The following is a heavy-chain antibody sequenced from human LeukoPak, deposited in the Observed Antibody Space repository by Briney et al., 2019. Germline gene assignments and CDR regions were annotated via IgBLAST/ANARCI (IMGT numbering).Heavy chain of an antibody. J-gene: IGHJ6*02. CDR3: ARLTSSGYSYGYYYYYGMDV. D-gene: IGHD5-18*01. Sequence: SETLSLTCTVSGGSISSYYWSWIRQPPGKVLEWIGYIYYSGSTNYNPSLKSRVTISVDTSKNQFSLKLSSVTAADTAVYYCARLTSSGYSYGYYYYYGMDVWGQGTTVTVSS. V-gene: IGHV4-59*01. CDR1: GGSISSYY. CDR2: IYYSGST.